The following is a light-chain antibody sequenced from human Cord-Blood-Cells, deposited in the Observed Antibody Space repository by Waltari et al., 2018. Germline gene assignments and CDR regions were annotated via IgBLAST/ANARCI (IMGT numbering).Light chain of an antibody. CDR2: DVS. CDR3: SSYTSSSTYVV. Sequence: QSALTQPASVSGSPGQSITISCPGTSSDVGGSNYVSWYQQNPGKAPKLMIYDVSKRPSGVSNRFSGSKSGNTASLTISGLQAEDEADYYCSSYTSSSTYVVFGGGTKLTVL. V-gene: IGLV2-14*01. CDR1: SSDVGGSNY. J-gene: IGLJ2*01.